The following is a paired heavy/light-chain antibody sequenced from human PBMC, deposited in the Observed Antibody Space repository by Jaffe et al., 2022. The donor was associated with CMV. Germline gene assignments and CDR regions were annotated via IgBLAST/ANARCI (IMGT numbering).Light chain of an antibody. CDR3: SSFAGTKHLV. J-gene: IGLJ2*01. CDR1: INDIGAYNY. Sequence: QSALTQPPSASGSPGQSVTISCTGTINDIGAYNYVSWYQQHPGKAPKLIIYSVTQRPSGVPDRFSGSKSGNTASLTVSGLQAEDEADYYCSSFAGTKHLVFGGGTKVTVL. V-gene: IGLV2-8*01. CDR2: SVT.
Heavy chain of an antibody. J-gene: IGHJ6*03. CDR1: GFTFSSYG. Sequence: QVQLVESGGGVVQPGKSLRLSCAASGFTFSSYGMHWVRQAPGKGLEWVAVIRYDGDNKYYSDSVKGRFTISRDNSKNTLYLQMTSLRAEDTAVYYCGRDPNTSDYYYYYMDVWGKGTTVTVSS. D-gene: IGHD3-10*01. V-gene: IGHV3-33*08. CDR2: IRYDGDNK. CDR3: GRDPNTSDYYYYYMDV.